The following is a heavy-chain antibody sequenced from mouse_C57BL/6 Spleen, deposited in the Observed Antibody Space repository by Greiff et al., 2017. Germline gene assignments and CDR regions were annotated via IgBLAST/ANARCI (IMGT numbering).Heavy chain of an antibody. V-gene: IGHV1-76*01. CDR1: GYTFTDYY. J-gene: IGHJ4*01. Sequence: VQLQQSGAELVRPGASVKLSCKASGYTFTDYYINWVKQRPGQGLEWIARIYPGSGNTYYNEKFKGKDTLTAEKSSSTAYMQLSSLTSEDSAVYFCAREGAYYSNYDAMDYWGQGTSVTVSS. D-gene: IGHD2-5*01. CDR3: AREGAYYSNYDAMDY. CDR2: IYPGSGNT.